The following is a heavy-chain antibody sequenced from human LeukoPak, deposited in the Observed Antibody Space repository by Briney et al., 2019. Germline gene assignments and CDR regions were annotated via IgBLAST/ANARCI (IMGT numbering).Heavy chain of an antibody. V-gene: IGHV3-30*04. D-gene: IGHD1-14*01. J-gene: IGHJ6*04. Sequence: PAGGSLRLSCAASGFTFSSYAMHWVRQAPGKGLEWVAVISYDGSNKYYADSVKGRFTISRDNSKNTLHLQMNSLRAEDTAVYYCARDLGNRRPPYDMDVWGKGTTVTVSS. CDR2: ISYDGSNK. CDR1: GFTFSSYA. CDR3: ARDLGNRRPPYDMDV.